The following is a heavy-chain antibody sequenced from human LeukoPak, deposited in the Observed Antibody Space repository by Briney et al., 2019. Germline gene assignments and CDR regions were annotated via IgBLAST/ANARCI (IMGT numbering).Heavy chain of an antibody. CDR2: INPSGGST. Sequence: ASVKVSCKASGYTFTSYYMHWVRQAPGQGLEWMGIINPSGGSTSYAQKFQGRVTMTRDTSTSTVYMELSSLRSDDTAVYYCARDGDTYDILTGYYSPLAFDFWGQGTMVTVSS. V-gene: IGHV1-46*01. CDR1: GYTFTSYY. D-gene: IGHD3-9*01. CDR3: ARDGDTYDILTGYYSPLAFDF. J-gene: IGHJ3*01.